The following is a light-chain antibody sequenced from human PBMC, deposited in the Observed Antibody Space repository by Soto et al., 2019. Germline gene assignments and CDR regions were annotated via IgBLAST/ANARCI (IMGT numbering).Light chain of an antibody. J-gene: IGLJ3*02. CDR1: RGYSTYA. CDR3: QSLGTGIQV. Sequence: QSVLTQSPSASASLGASVKLTCTLSRGYSTYAIAWHQQQSEKGPRFLMKINYDGTHSKGDGFFDRFSGSSSGAERHLTISSRQSEDEADYYCQSLGTGIQVFGGGTKLTVL. CDR2: INYDGTH. V-gene: IGLV4-69*01.